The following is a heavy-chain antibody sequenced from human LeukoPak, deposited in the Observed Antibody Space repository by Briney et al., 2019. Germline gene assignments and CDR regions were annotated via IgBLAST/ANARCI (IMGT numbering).Heavy chain of an antibody. CDR1: GFIFTNYA. V-gene: IGHV3-23*01. J-gene: IGHJ4*02. CDR2: ISGSGGST. D-gene: IGHD6-19*01. Sequence: PGGSLRLSCAASGFIFTNYAMSWVRQAPGKGLEWVSSISGSGGSTYYADSVKGRFTISRDNSKSTLYLQMNSLRAEDTAVYYCARDAQWPRSGFDYWGQGTLVTVSS. CDR3: ARDAQWPRSGFDY.